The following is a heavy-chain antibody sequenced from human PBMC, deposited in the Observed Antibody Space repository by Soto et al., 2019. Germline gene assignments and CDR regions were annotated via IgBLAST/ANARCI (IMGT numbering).Heavy chain of an antibody. Sequence: SETLSLTCTVSGGSISSNTFYWGWIRQPPGKGLEWIGNIFYRGSTYYNPSLKSRVTISVDASNNQFSLKLSSVTAADTAVYYCARHFYDSNNFYPPGERWGQGTLVTVSS. CDR2: IFYRGST. J-gene: IGHJ4*02. CDR1: GGSISSNTFY. CDR3: ARHFYDSNNFYPPGER. D-gene: IGHD3-22*01. V-gene: IGHV4-39*01.